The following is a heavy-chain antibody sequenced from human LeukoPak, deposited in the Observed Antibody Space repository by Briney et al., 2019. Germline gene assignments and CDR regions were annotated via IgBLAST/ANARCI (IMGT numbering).Heavy chain of an antibody. CDR2: MNPNSGNT. D-gene: IGHD6-6*01. V-gene: IGHV1-8*03. Sequence: ASVKVSCKASGYTFTSYDINWVRQATGQGLEWMGWMNPNSGNTGYAQKFQGRVTITRNTSISTAYMELSSLRSEDTAVYYCASRSSSSHGPLDAFDTWGQGTMVTVSS. CDR1: GYTFTSYD. J-gene: IGHJ3*02. CDR3: ASRSSSSHGPLDAFDT.